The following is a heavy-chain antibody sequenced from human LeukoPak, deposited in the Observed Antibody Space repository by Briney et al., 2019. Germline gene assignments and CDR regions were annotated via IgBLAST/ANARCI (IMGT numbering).Heavy chain of an antibody. V-gene: IGHV3-33*01. CDR2: IWYDGSNK. CDR3: AREGDSSGWWLDYYYGMDV. D-gene: IGHD6-19*01. J-gene: IGHJ6*02. Sequence: PGRSLSLSCAASGFTFSSYGMHWVRQAPGKGLEWVAVIWYDGSNKYYADSVKGRFTISRDNSKNTLYLQMNSLRAEDTAVYYCAREGDSSGWWLDYYYGMDVWGQGTTVTVSS. CDR1: GFTFSSYG.